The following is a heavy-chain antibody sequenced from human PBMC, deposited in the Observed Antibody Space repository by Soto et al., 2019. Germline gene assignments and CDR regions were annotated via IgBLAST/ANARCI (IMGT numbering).Heavy chain of an antibody. V-gene: IGHV4-31*03. D-gene: IGHD1-26*01. CDR3: ARGKKWELRGGGNWFDP. J-gene: IGHJ5*02. CDR1: GGSISSGGYY. Sequence: QVQLQESGPGLVKPSQTLSLTCTVSGGSISSGGYYWSWIRQHPGKGLEWIGYIYYSGSTYYNPSLKSRVTISVDTSKNQFSLKLSFVTAGDTAVYYCARGKKWELRGGGNWFDPWGQGTLVTVSS. CDR2: IYYSGST.